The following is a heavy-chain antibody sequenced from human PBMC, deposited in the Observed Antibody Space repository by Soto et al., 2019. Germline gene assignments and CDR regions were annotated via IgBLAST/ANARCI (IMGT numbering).Heavy chain of an antibody. D-gene: IGHD6-6*01. V-gene: IGHV3-23*01. CDR2: TGLIGRTT. CDR1: GFTFSMSA. J-gene: IGHJ4*02. Sequence: EVQLLESGGGLVQPGGSLRLSCAASGFTFSMSAMTWVRQAPGKGLAWVSTTGLIGRTTYYADSVKGRFTVSRDNPKNTLDLRMSSLRAGDTAVYYCATVHSTSRSFDYWGQGTLGTVSS. CDR3: ATVHSTSRSFDY.